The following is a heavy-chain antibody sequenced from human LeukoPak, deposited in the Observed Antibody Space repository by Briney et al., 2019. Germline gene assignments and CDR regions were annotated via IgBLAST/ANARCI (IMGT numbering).Heavy chain of an antibody. CDR1: GGTFSSYA. D-gene: IGHD2-8*01. J-gene: IGHJ4*02. CDR2: MNPNSGNT. CDR3: ARGGDIVLMVYAIQEGYFDY. V-gene: IGHV1-8*02. Sequence: ASVKVSCKASGGTFSSYAISWVRQATGQGLEWMGWMNPNSGNTGYAQKFQGRVTMTRNTSISTAYMELSSLRSEDTAVYYCARGGDIVLMVYAIQEGYFDYWGQGTLVTVSS.